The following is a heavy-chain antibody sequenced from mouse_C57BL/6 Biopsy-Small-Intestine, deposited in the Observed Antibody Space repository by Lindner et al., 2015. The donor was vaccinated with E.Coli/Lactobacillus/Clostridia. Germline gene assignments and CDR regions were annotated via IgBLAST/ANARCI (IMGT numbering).Heavy chain of an antibody. CDR1: GFTFSDCG. CDR2: ISSGSGTI. CDR3: TRPEGNWFAN. Sequence: EVQLQESGGGLVKPGGSLKLSCAASGFTFSDCGMHWVRQAPEKGLEWVAYISSGSGTIYYADTMEGRFTISRDNAKNTLFLQMTSLRSEDTAMYYCTRPEGNWFANWGHGTLVTVSA. D-gene: IGHD2-1*01. V-gene: IGHV5-17*01. J-gene: IGHJ3*01.